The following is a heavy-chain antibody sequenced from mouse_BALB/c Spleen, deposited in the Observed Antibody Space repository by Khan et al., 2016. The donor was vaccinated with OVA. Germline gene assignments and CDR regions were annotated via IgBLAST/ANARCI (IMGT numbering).Heavy chain of an antibody. CDR1: GYTFTDYY. J-gene: IGHJ3*01. D-gene: IGHD1-2*01. CDR3: ARGNYFGYTFAY. CDR2: ISPGSGDT. Sequence: QVQLQQSGAELARPGASVKLFCKASGYTFTDYYINWVKQRTGQGLEWIGEISPGSGDTYYNEKLKGKATLTADKSSTQAYMQRSSLKSESSAVYFCARGNYFGYTFAYWGQGTLVTVSA. V-gene: IGHV1-77*01.